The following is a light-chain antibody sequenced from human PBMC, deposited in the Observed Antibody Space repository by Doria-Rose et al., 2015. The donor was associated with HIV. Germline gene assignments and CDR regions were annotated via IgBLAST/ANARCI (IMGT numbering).Light chain of an antibody. V-gene: IGLV2-14*03. CDR2: DVS. Sequence: ISCRGTSSDVGAYNYVSWYQQYPGTAPKLMIYDVSKRPSGVSHRFSGSKSANTASLTISGLQVEDEADYYCSSFTSSSTWVFGGGTKLTVL. J-gene: IGLJ3*02. CDR3: SSFTSSSTWV. CDR1: SSDVGAYNY.